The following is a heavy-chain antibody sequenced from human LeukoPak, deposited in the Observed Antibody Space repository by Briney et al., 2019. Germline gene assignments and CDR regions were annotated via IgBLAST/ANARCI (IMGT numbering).Heavy chain of an antibody. CDR1: GYTFTGYY. CDR3: ARGYYYDSSGYYPVAFDI. V-gene: IGHV1-2*02. Sequence: ASVTVSCKASGYTFTGYYMHWVRQAPGQGLEWMGWINPNSGGTNYAQKFQGRVTMTRDTSISTAYLELSRLRSDDTAVYYCARGYYYDSSGYYPVAFDIWGQGTMVTVSS. D-gene: IGHD3-22*01. J-gene: IGHJ3*02. CDR2: INPNSGGT.